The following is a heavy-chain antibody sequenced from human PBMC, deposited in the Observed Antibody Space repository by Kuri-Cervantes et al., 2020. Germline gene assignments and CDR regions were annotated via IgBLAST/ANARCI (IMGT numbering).Heavy chain of an antibody. CDR3: ARELGPDYGDSYFDY. CDR2: IYTSGST. J-gene: IGHJ4*02. V-gene: IGHV4-4*07. D-gene: IGHD4-17*01. CDR1: GGSISSYY. Sequence: GSLRLSCTVSGGSISSYYWSWIRQPAGKGLEWIGRIYTSGSTNYNPSLKSRVTISVDTSKNQFSLKLSSVTAADTAVYYCARELGPDYGDSYFDYWGQGTLVTVSS.